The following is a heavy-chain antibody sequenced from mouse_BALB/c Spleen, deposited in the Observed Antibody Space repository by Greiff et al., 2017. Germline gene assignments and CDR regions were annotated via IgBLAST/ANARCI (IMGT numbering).Heavy chain of an antibody. CDR2: ISSGSSTI. V-gene: IGHV5-17*02. J-gene: IGHJ2*01. CDR3: ASLGDWADY. D-gene: IGHD4-1*01. Sequence: EVQVVESGGGLVQPGGSRKLSCAASGFTFSSFGMHWVRQAPEKGLEWVAYISSGSSTIYYADTVKGRFTISRDNPKNTLFLQMTSLRSEDTAMNYCASLGDWADYWGQGTTLTVSS. CDR1: GFTFSSFG.